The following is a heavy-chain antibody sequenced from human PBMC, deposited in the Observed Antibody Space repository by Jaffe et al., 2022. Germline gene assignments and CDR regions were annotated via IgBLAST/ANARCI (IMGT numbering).Heavy chain of an antibody. V-gene: IGHV1-18*01. J-gene: IGHJ4*02. D-gene: IGHD2-15*01. CDR2: ISAYNGNT. CDR1: GYTFTNYG. CDR3: ARDIGYCSGGSCYPAGSLFDY. Sequence: QVQLVQSGAEVKKPGASVKVSCKASGYTFTNYGISWLRQAPGQGLEWMGWISAYNGNTNYAQKLQGRVTMTTDTSTSTAYMELRSLRSDDTAVYYCARDIGYCSGGSCYPAGSLFDYWGQGTLVAVSS.